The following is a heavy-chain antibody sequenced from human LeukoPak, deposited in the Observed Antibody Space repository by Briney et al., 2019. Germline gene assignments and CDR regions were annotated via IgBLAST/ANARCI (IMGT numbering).Heavy chain of an antibody. Sequence: PGGSVRRTCSASAFSSSSYRMSWLRHAPGKGLEWVANIKQDGSDKYYVDYVKGRFTISRSNAKNSLYLQMHSLSAEDSAVYYCGRVRYCSSPSCYTPVGYYYCMDVWGKGTSVTVSS. CDR2: IKQDGSDK. V-gene: IGHV3-7*01. CDR3: GRVRYCSSPSCYTPVGYYYCMDV. J-gene: IGHJ6*03. CDR1: AFSSSSYR. D-gene: IGHD2-2*02.